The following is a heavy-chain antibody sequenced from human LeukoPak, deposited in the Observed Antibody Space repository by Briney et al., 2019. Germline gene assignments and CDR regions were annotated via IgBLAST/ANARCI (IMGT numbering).Heavy chain of an antibody. CDR2: ISTSGDST. J-gene: IGHJ4*02. CDR1: GFAFSNYA. V-gene: IGHV3-23*01. Sequence: GGSLRLSCAASGFAFSNYAMNWVRQAPGKGLEWVSTISTSGDSTYYADSVKGRFTISRDNSKNTLHLQMNSLRAEDTAVYYCAKSPSGDYFDYWGQGTLVTVSS. CDR3: AKSPSGDYFDY. D-gene: IGHD1-26*01.